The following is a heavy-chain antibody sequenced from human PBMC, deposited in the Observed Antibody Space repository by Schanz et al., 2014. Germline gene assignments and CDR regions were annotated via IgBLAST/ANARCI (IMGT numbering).Heavy chain of an antibody. V-gene: IGHV3-30*09. D-gene: IGHD2-21*01. Sequence: QVELVESGGGVVQPGRSLRLSCAASGFTFSRHAMHWVRQAAGKGLEWVAAITYDGSNKYYAESVKGRFAISRDNSKDTLYLQMNSLRAEDTAVYYCARDDSPSTKPFDSWGQGTLVSVSS. CDR1: GFTFSRHA. CDR2: ITYDGSNK. J-gene: IGHJ4*02. CDR3: ARDDSPSTKPFDS.